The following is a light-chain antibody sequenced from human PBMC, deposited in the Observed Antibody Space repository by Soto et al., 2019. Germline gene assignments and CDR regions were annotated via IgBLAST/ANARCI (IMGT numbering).Light chain of an antibody. J-gene: IGKJ4*01. CDR2: GAS. CDR1: QSVSSSY. Sequence: EIVLTQSPGTLSLSPGERATLSCRASQSVSSSYLAWYQQKPGQAPRLLIYGASSRATGIPDRFSGSGSGTDFTLTISRLEPEDFAVYYGQQYGSSPLTFGGGTKVDLK. V-gene: IGKV3-20*01. CDR3: QQYGSSPLT.